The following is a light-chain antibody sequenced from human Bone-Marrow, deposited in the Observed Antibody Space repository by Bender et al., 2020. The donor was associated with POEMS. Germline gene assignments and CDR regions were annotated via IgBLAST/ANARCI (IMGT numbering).Light chain of an antibody. J-gene: IGLJ2*01. CDR2: DVS. V-gene: IGLV2-14*03. Sequence: QSALTQPASVSGSPGQSITISCTGTTRDIGGDNYVSWYQHHPGKAPKLLLFDVSHRPSGIPSRFSGSKSGNTASLSISGLQTEDEADYYCSSYTRTSTLIFGGGTKVTVL. CDR3: SSYTRTSTLI. CDR1: TRDIGGDNY.